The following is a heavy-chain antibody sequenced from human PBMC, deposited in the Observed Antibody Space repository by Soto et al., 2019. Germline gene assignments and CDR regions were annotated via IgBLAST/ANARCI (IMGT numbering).Heavy chain of an antibody. V-gene: IGHV3-11*04. CDR3: AQGRCTDGICRTIDY. J-gene: IGHJ4*02. CDR2: ISVSGSTI. D-gene: IGHD2-8*01. CDR1: GFTFSDDY. Sequence: GGSLRLSCVDSGFTFSDDYMSWIRQAPGKGLEWVSYISVSGSTIYYADSVKGRFTISRDNAKNSLDLQMNSLRAEDTAVYYCAQGRCTDGICRTIDYWGQGTLVTVSS.